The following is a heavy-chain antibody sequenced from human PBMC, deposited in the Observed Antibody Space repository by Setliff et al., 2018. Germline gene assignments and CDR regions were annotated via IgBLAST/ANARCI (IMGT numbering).Heavy chain of an antibody. Sequence: PSETLSLTCIVSSGSISTSNYFWGWVRQPPGRGLEWIGSMYSSGTTNYNPSLKSRVTMSVDTSKSLLSLKLSSVTAADTAVYYCARLPGYCNGGNCYGYYTFDIWGQGTMVTVSS. J-gene: IGHJ3*02. CDR1: SGSISTSNYF. V-gene: IGHV4-39*02. CDR3: ARLPGYCNGGNCYGYYTFDI. CDR2: MYSSGTT. D-gene: IGHD2-15*01.